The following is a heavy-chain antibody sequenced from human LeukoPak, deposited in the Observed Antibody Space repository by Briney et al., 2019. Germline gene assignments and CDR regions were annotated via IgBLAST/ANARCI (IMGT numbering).Heavy chain of an antibody. CDR2: IKQDGSEE. CDR1: GFTFSSYW. J-gene: IGHJ6*02. D-gene: IGHD6-6*01. V-gene: IGHV3-7*05. Sequence: AGSLRLSCAASGFTFSSYWMSWVRQAPGKGLEWVANIKQDGSEEVYVDSVKGRFTISRDNAKNSLFLQMNTLRAEDTAVYYCARDPYSSTWSYGMDVWGQGTTVTVSS. CDR3: ARDPYSSTWSYGMDV.